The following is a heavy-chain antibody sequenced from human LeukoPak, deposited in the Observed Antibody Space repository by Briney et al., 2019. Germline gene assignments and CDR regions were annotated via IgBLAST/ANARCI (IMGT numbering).Heavy chain of an antibody. CDR2: IYYSGST. CDR3: ARVLELIYNWFDP. J-gene: IGHJ5*02. Sequence: SETLSLTCTVSGGSISSGDYYWRWIRQPPGKGLEWIGYIYYSGSTYYNPSLKSRVTISVDTSKNQFSLKLSSVTAADTAVYYCARVLELIYNWFDPWGQGTLVTVSS. D-gene: IGHD1-7*01. V-gene: IGHV4-30-4*08. CDR1: GGSISSGDYY.